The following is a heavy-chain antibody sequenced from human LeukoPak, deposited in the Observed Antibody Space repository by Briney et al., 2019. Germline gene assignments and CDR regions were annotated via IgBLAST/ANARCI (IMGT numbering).Heavy chain of an antibody. CDR3: ARVRGSALLSFLDDY. V-gene: IGHV1-69*13. Sequence: SVKVSCKASGGTFSSYLISWVRQAPGQGREWMGGIVPMFGRANYAQKFKGRVAITADESTRIAYMELSSLRSEDTAVYYCARVRGSALLSFLDDYWGQGTLVTVSS. CDR2: IVPMFGRA. CDR1: GGTFSSYL. D-gene: IGHD3-3*02. J-gene: IGHJ4*02.